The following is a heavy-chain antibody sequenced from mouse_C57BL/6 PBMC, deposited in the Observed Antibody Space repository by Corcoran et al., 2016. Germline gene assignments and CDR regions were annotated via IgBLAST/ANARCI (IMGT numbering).Heavy chain of an antibody. CDR1: GYTFTSYG. Sequence: QVQLQQSGAELARPGASVKLSCKASGYTFTSYGISWVKQRTGQGLEWIGEIYPRSGNTYYNEKFKGKATLTADKSSSTAYMELRSLTSEDSAVYFCARYDGYYIAYWGQGTLVTVSA. J-gene: IGHJ3*01. CDR3: ARYDGYYIAY. D-gene: IGHD2-3*01. V-gene: IGHV1-81*01. CDR2: IYPRSGNT.